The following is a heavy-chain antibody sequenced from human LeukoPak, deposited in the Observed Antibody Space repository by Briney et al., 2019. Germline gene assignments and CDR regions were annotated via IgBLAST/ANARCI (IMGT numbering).Heavy chain of an antibody. CDR1: GGSISSGDYY. V-gene: IGHV4-30-4*08. J-gene: IGHJ4*02. CDR3: ARAYYDFWSGPAFDY. Sequence: SQTLSLTCTVSGGSISSGDYYWSWIRQPPGKGLEWIGYIYYSGSTYYNPSLKSRVTISVDTSKNQFSLKLSSVTAADTAVYYCARAYYDFWSGPAFDYWGQGTLVTVSS. D-gene: IGHD3-3*01. CDR2: IYYSGST.